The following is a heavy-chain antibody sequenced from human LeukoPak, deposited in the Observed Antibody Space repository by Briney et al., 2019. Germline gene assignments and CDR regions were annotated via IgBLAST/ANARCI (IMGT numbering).Heavy chain of an antibody. CDR3: AKGVNIFDY. Sequence: PGGSLRLSCAASGFTFSSYAMSWVRQAPGKGLEWVSGISDSASSTYYVDSVKGRFTISRDNSKNTLYLQMNSLRAEDTAVYYCAKGVNIFDYWGQGTLVTVSS. V-gene: IGHV3-23*01. CDR1: GFTFSSYA. J-gene: IGHJ4*02. D-gene: IGHD1/OR15-1a*01. CDR2: ISDSASST.